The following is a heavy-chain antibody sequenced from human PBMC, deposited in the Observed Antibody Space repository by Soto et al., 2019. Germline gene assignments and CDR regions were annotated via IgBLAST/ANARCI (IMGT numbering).Heavy chain of an antibody. V-gene: IGHV1-18*01. Sequence: QVQLVQSGAEVKNPGASVKVSCKTSGYTFTKYGVGWVRQAPGQGLEWMGWISGSSGNANHAETVQGRITVTTDTSTSTAYIELRSLRSDDTTVYYCARDLAGLGGEHDYWGQGTLVTVSS. CDR1: GYTFTKYG. D-gene: IGHD3-16*01. J-gene: IGHJ4*02. CDR3: ARDLAGLGGEHDY. CDR2: ISGSSGNA.